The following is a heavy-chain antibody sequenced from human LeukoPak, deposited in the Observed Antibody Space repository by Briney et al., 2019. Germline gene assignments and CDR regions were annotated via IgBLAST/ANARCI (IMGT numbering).Heavy chain of an antibody. Sequence: SETLSLTCTVSGGSISSGSYYWSWIRQPAGKGLEWIGRIYTSGSTNYNPSLKSRVTMSVDTSKNQFSLKLSSVTAADTAVYYCARVGDYALKDWGQGTLVTVSS. V-gene: IGHV4-61*02. CDR2: IYTSGST. J-gene: IGHJ4*02. CDR3: ARVGDYALKD. D-gene: IGHD3-16*01. CDR1: GGSISSGSYY.